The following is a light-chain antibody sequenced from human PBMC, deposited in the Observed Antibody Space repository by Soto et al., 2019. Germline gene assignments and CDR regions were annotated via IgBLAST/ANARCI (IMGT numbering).Light chain of an antibody. CDR3: SSFTTYRVYV. J-gene: IGLJ1*01. CDR1: PTDIGAYEY. Sequence: QSALTQPTSVSGSPGQSIAIPCTGTPTDIGAYEYVSWYQQHPGKAPRLLIHGVRNRPPGISSRFSGSKSGLTASLTISGLQAEDEAVYYCSSFTTYRVYVFGPGTKGTVL. V-gene: IGLV2-14*01. CDR2: GVR.